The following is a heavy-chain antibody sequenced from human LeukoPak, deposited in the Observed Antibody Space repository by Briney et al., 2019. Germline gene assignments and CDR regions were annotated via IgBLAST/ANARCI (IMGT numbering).Heavy chain of an antibody. CDR3: AKAVIAAYYLDS. V-gene: IGHV3-23*01. J-gene: IGHJ4*02. CDR1: GFAFSRFA. D-gene: IGHD2-15*01. CDR2: ISGSGTNT. Sequence: GESLRLYCAASGFAFSRFAMSWVRQAPGKGLEYVSAISGSGTNTYYADSVKGRFTISRDNSRNTLYLQMNILRAEDTAVYYCAKAVIAAYYLDSWGQGTLVTVSS.